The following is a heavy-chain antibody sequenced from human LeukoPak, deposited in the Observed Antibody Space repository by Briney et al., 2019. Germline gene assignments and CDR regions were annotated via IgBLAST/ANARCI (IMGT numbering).Heavy chain of an antibody. Sequence: GGSLRLSCAASGFTFSTYSLHWVRQAPGKGLEWVAVISYDGSNKYYADSLKGRFTISRDNSKNTLYLQMSSLRVEDTAVYYCARGHYGLDYWGRGTLVTVSS. D-gene: IGHD3-16*01. J-gene: IGHJ4*02. CDR3: ARGHYGLDY. CDR2: ISYDGSNK. V-gene: IGHV3-30-3*01. CDR1: GFTFSTYS.